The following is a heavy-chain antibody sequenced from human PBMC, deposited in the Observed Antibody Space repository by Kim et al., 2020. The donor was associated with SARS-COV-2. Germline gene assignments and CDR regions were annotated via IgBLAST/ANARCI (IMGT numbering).Heavy chain of an antibody. CDR3: AKDLRLSSSSWYLSVYFDY. D-gene: IGHD6-13*01. Sequence: GGSLRLSCAASGFTFSSYAMSWVRQAPGKGLEWVSAISGSGGSTYYADSVKGRFTISRDNSKNTLYLQMNSLRAEDTAVYYCAKDLRLSSSSWYLSVYFDYWGQGTLVTLSS. CDR2: ISGSGGST. J-gene: IGHJ4*02. V-gene: IGHV3-23*01. CDR1: GFTFSSYA.